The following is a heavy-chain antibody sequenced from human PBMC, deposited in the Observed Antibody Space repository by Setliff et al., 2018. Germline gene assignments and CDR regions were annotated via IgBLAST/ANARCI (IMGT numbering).Heavy chain of an antibody. J-gene: IGHJ6*03. D-gene: IGHD7-27*01. CDR2: INGDATIT. V-gene: IGHV3-74*01. CDR1: GFIFNKYW. CDR3: AALDWGENFYNVDV. Sequence: PGGSLRLSCAVYGFIFNKYWMYWVRQAPGKGLEWVSRINGDATITNYADSVKGRFTISRDNARNALYLQMNSLRGEDTGVYFCAALDWGENFYNVDVWGKGATVTVSS.